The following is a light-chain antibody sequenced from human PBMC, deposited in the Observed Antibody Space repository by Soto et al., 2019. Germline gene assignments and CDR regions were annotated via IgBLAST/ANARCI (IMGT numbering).Light chain of an antibody. V-gene: IGKV1-27*01. Sequence: DIQMTQSPSSLSASARDRVTITCRASQDISNDLAWYHYKSGKVPHLLIYAASTLQSGVPSRFGGSGSGTELTLTISSLQTEDVATYFCQYHSSAPVPWTFGQGTKEDIK. CDR1: QDISND. J-gene: IGKJ1*01. CDR2: AAS. CDR3: QYHSSAPVPWT.